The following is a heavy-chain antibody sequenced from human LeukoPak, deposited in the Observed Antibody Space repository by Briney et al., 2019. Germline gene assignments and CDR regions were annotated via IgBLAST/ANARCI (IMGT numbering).Heavy chain of an antibody. J-gene: IGHJ4*02. D-gene: IGHD3-3*01. CDR2: IYHSGST. Sequence: SQTLSLTCAVSGGSISSGGYSWSWIRQPPGEGLEWIGYIYHSGSTYYNPSLKSRVTISVDRSKNQFSLKLSSVTAADTAVYYCARAPGYYDFWSGSPSPYYFDYWGQGTLVTVSS. CDR1: GGSISSGGYS. V-gene: IGHV4-30-2*01. CDR3: ARAPGYYDFWSGSPSPYYFDY.